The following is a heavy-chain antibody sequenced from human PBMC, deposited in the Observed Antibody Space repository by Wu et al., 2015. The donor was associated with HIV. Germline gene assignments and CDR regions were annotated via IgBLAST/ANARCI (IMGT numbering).Heavy chain of an antibody. CDR1: GYTFTNYY. CDR3: ARDATPITTEFDY. D-gene: IGHD4-11*01. V-gene: IGHV1-2*02. CDR2: INPSGGAT. Sequence: QVQLVQSGAEVKKPGASVKVSCGTSGYTFTNYYIHWVRQAPGHGLEWMAWINPSGGATIYAEAFEGRVTVTTDTSMKTVYMELGSLTSGDTAMYFCARDATPITTEFDYWGQRTLITVSS. J-gene: IGHJ4*02.